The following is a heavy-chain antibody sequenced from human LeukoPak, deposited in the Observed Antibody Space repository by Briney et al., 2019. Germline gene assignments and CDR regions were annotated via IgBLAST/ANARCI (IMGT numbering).Heavy chain of an antibody. CDR2: INHSGRI. V-gene: IGHV4-34*01. CDR1: GASFSADY. CDR3: ARETSQKGAHYMDV. D-gene: IGHD3-16*01. J-gene: IGHJ6*03. Sequence: SETLSLTCGVEGASFSADYWGWVRQSPEKGLEWIGEINHSGRINYNPSLKSRVTISVDTSKNQFSLKLSSVIAADTAVYHCARETSQKGAHYMDVWGKGTTVTISS.